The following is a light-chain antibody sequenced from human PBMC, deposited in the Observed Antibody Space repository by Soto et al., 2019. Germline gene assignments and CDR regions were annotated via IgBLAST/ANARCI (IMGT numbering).Light chain of an antibody. CDR1: QSVGTW. V-gene: IGKV1-5*01. CDR3: QLYNRNTWS. CDR2: GAS. J-gene: IGKJ1*01. Sequence: DIQMTQSPSTLSASVGGRVTITCRASQSVGTWVAWYQQKPGKAPKLLIYGASNLVSGVPSRFSGSGSGTEFTLTITTLQPDDFATYFCQLYNRNTWSFGPGTKVDI.